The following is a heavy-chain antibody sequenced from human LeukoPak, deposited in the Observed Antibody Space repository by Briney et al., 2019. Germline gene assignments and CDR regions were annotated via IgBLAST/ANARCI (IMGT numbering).Heavy chain of an antibody. J-gene: IGHJ3*01. D-gene: IGHD3-10*01. CDR2: SKYDGSTK. V-gene: IGHV3-74*01. CDR3: ARSDYFHN. Sequence: AGGSLRLSCEASGFSLSGSWMHWARQAPGKGLMWVSQSKYDGSTKSYAASVRGRFTISRDNAKNTLYLHMDSLRAEDTAVYYCARSDYFHNWGQGTMVVVSA. CDR1: GFSLSGSW.